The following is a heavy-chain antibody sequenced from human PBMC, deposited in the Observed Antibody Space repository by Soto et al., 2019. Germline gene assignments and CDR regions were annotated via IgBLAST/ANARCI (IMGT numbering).Heavy chain of an antibody. CDR2: IFSSDEK. CDR3: ARISGGSPYYYAMDV. D-gene: IGHD3-10*01. J-gene: IGHJ6*02. CDR1: GFSLTNNKMG. V-gene: IGHV2-26*01. Sequence: QVTLKESGPVLVKLTETLTLTCTDSGFSLTNNKMGVSWIRQPPGKALEWLANIFSSDEKSYSTSLKSRVTISQDTSKSQVVLKVTNMDPVDTATYYCARISGGSPYYYAMDVWGQGTTVTVSS.